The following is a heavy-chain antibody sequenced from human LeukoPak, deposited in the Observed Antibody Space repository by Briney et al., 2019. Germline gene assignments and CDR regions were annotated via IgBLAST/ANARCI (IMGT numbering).Heavy chain of an antibody. CDR2: ISSSSSYT. J-gene: IGHJ4*02. CDR1: GFTFSDYY. CDR3: ARVQVTAMIFDY. Sequence: GGSLRLSCAASGFTFSDYYMSWIRQAPGKGLEWVSYISSSSSYTNYADSVKGRFTIPRDNAKNSLYLQMNSLRAEDTAVYYCARVQVTAMIFDYWGQGTLVTVSS. V-gene: IGHV3-11*06. D-gene: IGHD2-21*02.